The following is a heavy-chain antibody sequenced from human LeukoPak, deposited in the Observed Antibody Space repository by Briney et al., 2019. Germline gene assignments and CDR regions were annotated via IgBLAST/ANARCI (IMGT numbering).Heavy chain of an antibody. CDR1: GYTFTSFY. D-gene: IGHD3-10*01. CDR3: ARDYHGSGSLTTFDY. CDR2: INPRGGST. J-gene: IGHJ4*02. Sequence: ASVKISCKASGYTFTSFYMHWVRQAPGQGLEWMGIINPRGGSTTSAQKFQGRVTLTRDTSTTTVYMELSSLRSEDTAVYYCARDYHGSGSLTTFDYWGQGTLVTVSS. V-gene: IGHV1-46*01.